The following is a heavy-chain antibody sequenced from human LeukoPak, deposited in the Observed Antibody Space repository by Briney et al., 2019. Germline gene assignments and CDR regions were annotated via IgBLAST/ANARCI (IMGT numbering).Heavy chain of an antibody. V-gene: IGHV5-51*01. CDR2: IYPGDSDT. D-gene: IGHD3-3*01. Sequence: GESLKISCKGSGYTFNTYWIGWVRQMPGKGLEWMGIIYPGDSDTRYSPSFQGQVTISADKSITTAYLQWSSLKASDTAMYYCARLRSYDFYLDYWGPGTLVTVSS. CDR3: ARLRSYDFYLDY. CDR1: GYTFNTYW. J-gene: IGHJ4*02.